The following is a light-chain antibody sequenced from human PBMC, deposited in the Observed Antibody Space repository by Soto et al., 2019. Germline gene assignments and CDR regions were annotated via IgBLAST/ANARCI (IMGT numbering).Light chain of an antibody. CDR2: AAS. V-gene: IGKV1-27*01. J-gene: IGKJ1*01. CDR3: QKYDSYPKT. Sequence: QMTHSPSSLSASVVDRVTITCRASQGICNYLAWYQQKPGKVPHLLISAASTLQSGIPSRFSGSGSGTDFILTISSLQPEDVATYYCQKYDSYPKTFGQGTKVDIK. CDR1: QGICNY.